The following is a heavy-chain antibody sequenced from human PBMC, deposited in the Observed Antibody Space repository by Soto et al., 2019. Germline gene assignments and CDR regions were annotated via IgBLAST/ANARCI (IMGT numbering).Heavy chain of an antibody. V-gene: IGHV4-59*01. Sequence: SETLSLTCTVSGGTISRYYWSWIRQPPGKGLEWIGYMYNTGSTVYNPSFKSRVTISVDTSKNQFSLKLSSVTAADTAVYYCARDPVEGASKPDYWGQGSLVTVSS. CDR1: GGTISRYY. D-gene: IGHD1-26*01. J-gene: IGHJ4*02. CDR3: ARDPVEGASKPDY. CDR2: MYNTGST.